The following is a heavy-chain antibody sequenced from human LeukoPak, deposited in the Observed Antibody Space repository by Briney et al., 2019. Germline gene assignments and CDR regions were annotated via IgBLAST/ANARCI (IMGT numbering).Heavy chain of an antibody. D-gene: IGHD1-1*01. CDR2: ISGSSSYI. CDR3: ASTNSFDH. J-gene: IGHJ4*02. CDR1: GFTFSSYS. Sequence: GGSLRLSCAASGFTFSSYSMNWVRQAPGKGLEWVSSISGSSSYIHYADSLKGRFTISRDNAKNSLYLQMNSLRAEDTAVYYCASTNSFDHWGQGTLVTVSS. V-gene: IGHV3-21*01.